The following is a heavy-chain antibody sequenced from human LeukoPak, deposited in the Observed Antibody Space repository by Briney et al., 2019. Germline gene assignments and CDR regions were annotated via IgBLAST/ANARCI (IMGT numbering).Heavy chain of an antibody. CDR1: GFTFSSYN. D-gene: IGHD2-15*01. CDR3: ASSYCSGGTCYSTGELDY. CDR2: IRSSSTTI. J-gene: IGHJ4*02. V-gene: IGHV3-48*01. Sequence: GGSLRLSCAASGFTFSSYNMNWVRQAPGKGLEWVSYIRSSSTTIYYADSVKGRFTISRDNAKNSLYLQMNSLRAEDTAVYYCASSYCSGGTCYSTGELDYWGQGTLVTVSS.